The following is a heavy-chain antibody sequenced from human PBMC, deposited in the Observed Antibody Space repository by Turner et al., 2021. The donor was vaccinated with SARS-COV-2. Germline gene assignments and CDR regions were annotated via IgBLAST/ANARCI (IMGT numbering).Heavy chain of an antibody. CDR1: GFTFSNYN. D-gene: IGHD3-22*01. Sequence: EVQLVESGGGLVKPGGSLRLYCAASGFTFSNYNMNWVRQSPGKGLEWVSSVSSGRSYIYYADSVKGRFTISRDNAKKSLFLQMNSLRAEDTAVYYCARQKPGFDSSGYYPDAFDIWGQGTMVTVSS. CDR3: ARQKPGFDSSGYYPDAFDI. CDR2: VSSGRSYI. J-gene: IGHJ3*02. V-gene: IGHV3-21*01.